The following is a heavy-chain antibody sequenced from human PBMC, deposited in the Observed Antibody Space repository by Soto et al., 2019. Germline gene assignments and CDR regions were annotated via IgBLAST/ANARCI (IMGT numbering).Heavy chain of an antibody. CDR3: ARGGAARPFDWFDP. Sequence: ASVKVSCKASGYTFTGYYMHWVRQAPGQGLEWMGWINPNSGGTNYAQKFQGWVTMTRDTSISTAYMELSRLRSDDTAVYYCARGGAARPFDWFDPWGQGTLVTVSS. CDR2: INPNSGGT. V-gene: IGHV1-2*04. J-gene: IGHJ5*02. CDR1: GYTFTGYY. D-gene: IGHD6-6*01.